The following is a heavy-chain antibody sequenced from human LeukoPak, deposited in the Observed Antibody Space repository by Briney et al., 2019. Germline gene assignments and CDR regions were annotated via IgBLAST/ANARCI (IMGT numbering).Heavy chain of an antibody. CDR2: ISGSGGST. CDR3: AKDGEYYYGSGSPEGWFDP. Sequence: GGSLRLSCAASGFTFSSYAMSWVRQAPGKGLEWVSAISGSGGSTYYADSVEGRFTISRDNSKNTLYLQMNSLRAEDTAVYYCAKDGEYYYGSGSPEGWFDPWGQGTLVTVSS. CDR1: GFTFSSYA. J-gene: IGHJ5*02. V-gene: IGHV3-23*01. D-gene: IGHD3-10*01.